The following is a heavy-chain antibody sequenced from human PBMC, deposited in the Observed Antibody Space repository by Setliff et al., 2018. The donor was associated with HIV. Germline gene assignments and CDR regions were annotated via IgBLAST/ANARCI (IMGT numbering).Heavy chain of an antibody. J-gene: IGHJ4*02. Sequence: SETLSLTCTVSGPSVSSTDYYWGWIRLPPGKGLEWIAGIHHSGSTWYNPSLKSRVTISADMSKNQFSLKLFSVTAADTAIYYCARPSFGIGGGSIFDSWGQGTLVTVSS. D-gene: IGHD3-3*01. CDR2: IHHSGST. CDR1: GPSVSSTDYY. CDR3: ARPSFGIGGGSIFDS. V-gene: IGHV4-39*01.